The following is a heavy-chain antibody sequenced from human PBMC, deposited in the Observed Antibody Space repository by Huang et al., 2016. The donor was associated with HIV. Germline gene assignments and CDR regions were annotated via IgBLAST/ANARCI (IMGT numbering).Heavy chain of an antibody. J-gene: IGHJ4*02. CDR3: ATLPPVNYGRSGGRVRDY. Sequence: QVQLVQSGAEVKKPGASVKVSCKASGYTFSNYDINWGRQAPGQGLEWRGWMKPNSGNTGEARKFQGRVTMTRSTAISTAYMELSRLRFEDTAVYYCATLPPVNYGRSGGRVRDYWGQGSLVTVSS. D-gene: IGHD2-15*01. V-gene: IGHV1-8*01. CDR1: GYTFSNYD. CDR2: MKPNSGNT.